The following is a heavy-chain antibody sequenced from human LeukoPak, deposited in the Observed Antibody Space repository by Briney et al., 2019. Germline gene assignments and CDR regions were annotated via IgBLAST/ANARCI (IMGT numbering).Heavy chain of an antibody. V-gene: IGHV4-31*03. D-gene: IGHD6-13*01. CDR2: IYYSGST. Sequence: SQTLSLTCTVSGGSISSGGYYWSWIRPHPGKGLEWIGYIYYSGSTYYNPSLKSRVTISVDTSKNQFSLKLSSVTAADTAVYYCAGMYSSSWTPFDPWGQGTLVTVSS. CDR1: GGSISSGGYY. CDR3: AGMYSSSWTPFDP. J-gene: IGHJ5*02.